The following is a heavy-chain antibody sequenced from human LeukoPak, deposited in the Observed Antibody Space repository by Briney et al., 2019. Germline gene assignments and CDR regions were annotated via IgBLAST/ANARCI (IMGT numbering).Heavy chain of an antibody. CDR2: IYYSGST. Sequence: PSETLSLTCTVSGGSISSYYWSWIRQPPGKRLEWIGHIYYSGSTNYNPSLKSRVTVPVDTSKNQFSLKLSSVTAADTAVYYCARGLGSGYGDWYFDLWGRGTLVTVSS. V-gene: IGHV4-59*01. CDR1: GGSISSYY. J-gene: IGHJ2*01. CDR3: ARGLGSGYGDWYFDL. D-gene: IGHD5-12*01.